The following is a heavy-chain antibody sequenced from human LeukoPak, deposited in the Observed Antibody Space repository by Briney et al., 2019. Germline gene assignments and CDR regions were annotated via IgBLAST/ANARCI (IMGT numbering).Heavy chain of an antibody. V-gene: IGHV3-48*03. Sequence: GGSLRLSCAASGFTFSNYEMNWVRQAPGKGLEWVSYISSSGSAIYYADSVKGRFTISRDNAKNSLYLQMNSLRAEDTAVYYCTGFPDYDILTGLFDYWGQGTLVTVSS. CDR1: GFTFSNYE. CDR2: ISSSGSAI. J-gene: IGHJ4*02. D-gene: IGHD3-9*01. CDR3: TGFPDYDILTGLFDY.